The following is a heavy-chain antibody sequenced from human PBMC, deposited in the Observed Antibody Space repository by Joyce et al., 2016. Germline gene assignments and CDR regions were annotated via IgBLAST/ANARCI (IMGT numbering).Heavy chain of an antibody. Sequence: QLQMQESGPGLVKPSETLSLTCAVSGGSISDSTYHWGWIRQSPGKGLEWIGNIYYSGTTYYSPSLQSRVALSVDTSKNQCSLRLSSVTAADSAVYFCARGVDFWSGYFDYWGQGTLVTVSS. CDR1: GGSISDSTYH. D-gene: IGHD3-3*01. J-gene: IGHJ4*02. CDR2: IYYSGTT. V-gene: IGHV4-39*07. CDR3: ARGVDFWSGYFDY.